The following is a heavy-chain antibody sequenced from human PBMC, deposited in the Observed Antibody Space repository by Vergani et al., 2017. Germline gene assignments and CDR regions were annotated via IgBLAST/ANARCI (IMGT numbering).Heavy chain of an antibody. CDR1: GGSFNDYW. D-gene: IGHD2-8*01. V-gene: IGHV4-34*01. J-gene: IGHJ4*02. Sequence: QAQLQQWVAGLLQPSQTLSLTCAIYGGSFNDYWWTWIRQPQGKGLEWIGEIRHDGITHYSPSLKSRVTISIDTSTHQFSLNLRSVTAADTAVYYCAREXYCINGVCFTLFDVWGQGALVTVSS. CDR3: AREXYCINGVCFTLFDV. CDR2: IRHDGIT.